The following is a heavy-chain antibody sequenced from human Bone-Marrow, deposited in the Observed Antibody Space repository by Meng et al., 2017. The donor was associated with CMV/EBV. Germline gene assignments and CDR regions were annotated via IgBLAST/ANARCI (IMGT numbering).Heavy chain of an antibody. Sequence: GESLKISCAASGFTFSIYWMHWVRQVPGKGLEWVSRHYNDVSSISYADSVKGRLTISRDNSKNTLYLQMNSLRAEDTAVYYCARSSGNYDYGSYPYYFDYWGQGTLVTVSS. J-gene: IGHJ4*02. CDR2: HYNDVSSI. CDR1: GFTFSIYW. D-gene: IGHD3-16*01. V-gene: IGHV3-74*01. CDR3: ARSSGNYDYGSYPYYFDY.